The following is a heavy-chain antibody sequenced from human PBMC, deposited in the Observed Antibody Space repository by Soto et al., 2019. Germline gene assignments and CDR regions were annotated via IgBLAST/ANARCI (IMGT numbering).Heavy chain of an antibody. J-gene: IGHJ4*02. CDR3: ARVYLDHYYDSSGYLYYFDY. CDR1: GGSISRYD. CDR2: IYYSGST. V-gene: IGHV4-59*01. Sequence: SETVALTCTVSGGSISRYDWSWIRQPPGQGLEWIGYIYYSGSTNYNPSLKSRVTISVDTSKNQFSLKLSSVTAADTAVYYCARVYLDHYYDSSGYLYYFDYWGQGALVTVSS. D-gene: IGHD3-22*01.